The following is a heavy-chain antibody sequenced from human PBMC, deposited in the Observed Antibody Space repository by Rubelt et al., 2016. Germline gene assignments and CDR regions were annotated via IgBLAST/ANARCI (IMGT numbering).Heavy chain of an antibody. CDR2: IYHSGST. J-gene: IGHJ6*02. Sequence: QVQLQESGPGLVKPSQTLSLTCTVSGGSISSGGYYWSWIRQHPGKGLEWIGYIYHSGSTYYNPALKGRVTMSVDRSKNQFSLKLSAVTAADTAVYYCARRYYYYGMDVWGQGTTVTVSS. V-gene: IGHV4-31*03. CDR1: GGSISSGGYY. CDR3: ARRYYYYGMDV.